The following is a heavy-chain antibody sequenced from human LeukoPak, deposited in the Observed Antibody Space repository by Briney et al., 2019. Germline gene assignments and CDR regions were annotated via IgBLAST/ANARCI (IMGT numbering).Heavy chain of an antibody. CDR1: GFTFSSSS. V-gene: IGHV3-48*02. D-gene: IGHD6-13*01. J-gene: IGHJ4*02. CDR3: ARGLRYSSSWYNFDY. CDR2: ISISSTTI. Sequence: TGGSLRLSCVASGFTFSSSSMNWVRQAPGKGLEWVSYISISSTTIYYADSVKGRFTTSRDNAKNSLYLQMNSLRDEDTAVYYCARGLRYSSSWYNFDYWGQGTLVTVSS.